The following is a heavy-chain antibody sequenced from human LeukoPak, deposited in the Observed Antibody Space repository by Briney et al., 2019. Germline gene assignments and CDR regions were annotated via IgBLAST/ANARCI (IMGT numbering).Heavy chain of an antibody. CDR2: ISSSSNII. CDR3: VADSGDGYKLHY. J-gene: IGHJ4*02. V-gene: IGHV3-21*01. CDR1: GFTFNNYN. Sequence: GGSLRLSCAASGFTFNNYNMNWVRQAPGKGLERVSSISSSSNIIYYADSLKGRFTISRDNAKYSLYLQMSSLRAEDTAVYYCVADSGDGYKLHYWGQGTLVIVSS. D-gene: IGHD5-24*01.